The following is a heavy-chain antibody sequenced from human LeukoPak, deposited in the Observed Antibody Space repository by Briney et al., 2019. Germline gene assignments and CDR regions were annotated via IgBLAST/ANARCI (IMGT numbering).Heavy chain of an antibody. CDR1: SGSISRGDYL. Sequence: PSETLSLTCTVSSGSISRGDYLWRGVRQHPGKGLGWIGYMYYSGSTYYHTALKSRVTISVDTSKNQFSLRLSSVTAADTAVYYCARDSIDVTAGVYYYMDVWGKGTTVTVSS. D-gene: IGHD1-20*01. V-gene: IGHV4-31*03. J-gene: IGHJ6*03. CDR3: ARDSIDVTAGVYYYMDV. CDR2: MYYSGST.